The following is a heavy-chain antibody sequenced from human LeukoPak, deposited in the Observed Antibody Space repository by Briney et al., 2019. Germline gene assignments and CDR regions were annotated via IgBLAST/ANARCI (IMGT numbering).Heavy chain of an antibody. D-gene: IGHD6-6*01. V-gene: IGHV3-21*01. J-gene: IGHJ6*03. Sequence: PGGSLRLSCAASGFTFISYSMNWVRHAPGKGLEWGSSISSGSGSIYYADSVKGRFTISRDNAKNSLYLQMNSLRAQETAVYYCARVPHSSSPSRYMDVWGKGTTVTVSS. CDR1: GFTFISYS. CDR2: ISSGSGSI. CDR3: ARVPHSSSPSRYMDV.